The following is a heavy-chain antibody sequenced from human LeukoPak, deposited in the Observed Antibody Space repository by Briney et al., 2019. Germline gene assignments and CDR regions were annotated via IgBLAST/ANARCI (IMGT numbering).Heavy chain of an antibody. CDR1: GYSFTRYY. CDR3: ARVKGSGSSIRY. D-gene: IGHD1-26*01. J-gene: IGHJ4*02. Sequence: ASVKVSCKASGYSFTRYYMHWVRQAPGQGLEWMGIINPSGGSTTYAQKFQGRVTMTRDTSTSTVYMELSSLRSEDTAVYYCARVKGSGSSIRYWGQGTLVTVSS. CDR2: INPSGGST. V-gene: IGHV1-46*01.